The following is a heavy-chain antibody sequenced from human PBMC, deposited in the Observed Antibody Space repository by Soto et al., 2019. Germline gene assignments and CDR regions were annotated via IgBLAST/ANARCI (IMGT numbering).Heavy chain of an antibody. CDR1: GGTFSSYA. CDR3: AREGRHFDY. CDR2: INPIFGTP. Sequence: SVKVSCKASGGTFSSYAISWVRQAPGQGLEWMGGINPIFGTPHYAQKYQGRVTITADTFTNTAYMELTRLTSDDTAVYFCAREGRHFDYWGQGTLVTVSS. V-gene: IGHV1-69*06. J-gene: IGHJ4*02.